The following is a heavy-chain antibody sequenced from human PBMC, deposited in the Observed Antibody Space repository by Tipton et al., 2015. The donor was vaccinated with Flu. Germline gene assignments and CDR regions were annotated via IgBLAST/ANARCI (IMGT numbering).Heavy chain of an antibody. D-gene: IGHD6-13*01. V-gene: IGHV4-34*01. CDR1: GGSFSGYY. CDR3: ARFAAAGNYYYYYMDV. J-gene: IGHJ6*03. CDR2: INHSGST. Sequence: TLSLTCAVYGGSFSGYYWSWIRQPPGKGLEWIGEINHSGSTNYNPSLKSRVTISVDTSKNQFSLKLSSVTAADTAVYYCARFAAAGNYYYYYMDVWGKGTTVTVSS.